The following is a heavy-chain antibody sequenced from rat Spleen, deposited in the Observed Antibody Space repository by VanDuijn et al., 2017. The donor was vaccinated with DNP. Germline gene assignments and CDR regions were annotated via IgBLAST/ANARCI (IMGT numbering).Heavy chain of an antibody. J-gene: IGHJ2*01. V-gene: IGHV5S10*01. D-gene: IGHD1-6*01. CDR1: GFTFSDYN. CDR3: ARYYGFNSYFFDY. Sequence: EVQLVESGGGLVQAGRSLKLSCAASGFTFSDYNMAWVRQAPKKGLEWVATIFYAGTTTYYRGSVKGRFTISRDNANGTLYLHMDNLRSEDTATYFCARYYGFNSYFFDYWGQGVMVTVSS. CDR2: IFYAGTTT.